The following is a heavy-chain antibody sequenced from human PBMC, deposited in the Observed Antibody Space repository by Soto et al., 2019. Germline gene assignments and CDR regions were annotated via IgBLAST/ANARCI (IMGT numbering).Heavy chain of an antibody. CDR3: ARGDSTSTPYWYFDL. J-gene: IGHJ2*01. Sequence: QVQLQESGPGLAKPSQTLSLTCSVSGASISNGWYHWTWIRQRPGRGLEWIGYPYYTGSTYYHPSLQSRVTISEDTSKNQFSLHLNSVTAADTAIYYCARGDSTSTPYWYFDLWGRGTLVTVSS. CDR1: GASISNGWYH. V-gene: IGHV4-31*03. CDR2: PYYTGST. D-gene: IGHD5-18*01.